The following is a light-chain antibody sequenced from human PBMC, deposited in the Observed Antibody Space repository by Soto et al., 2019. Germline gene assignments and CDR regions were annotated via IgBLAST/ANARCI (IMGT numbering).Light chain of an antibody. J-gene: IGLJ2*01. CDR3: SSYAGRTDLV. CDR1: SSDVGGYNY. V-gene: IGLV2-8*01. CDR2: AVS. Sequence: QSALTQPPSASGSPGQSVTISCTGTSSDVGGYNYVSWYQQHPGKAPKLMIYAVSKRPSGVPDRFSGSKSGKTASLTVSGLQAEDEADYYCSSYAGRTDLVFGGGTKLTVL.